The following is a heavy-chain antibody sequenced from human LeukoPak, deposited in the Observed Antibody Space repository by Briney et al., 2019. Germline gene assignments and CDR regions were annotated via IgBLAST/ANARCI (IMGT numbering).Heavy chain of an antibody. CDR2: ISGTGGTI. CDR3: TRQGGCSSTSCYLYYGMDV. J-gene: IGHJ6*02. CDR1: GFIFSSYA. D-gene: IGHD2-2*01. V-gene: IGHV3-23*01. Sequence: GGSLRLSCAASGFIFSSYAMSWVRQAPGKGLEWVSGISGTGGTIYYADSVKGRFTISRDDSKNTAYLQMNSLKTEDTAVYYCTRQGGCSSTSCYLYYGMDVWGQGTTVTVSS.